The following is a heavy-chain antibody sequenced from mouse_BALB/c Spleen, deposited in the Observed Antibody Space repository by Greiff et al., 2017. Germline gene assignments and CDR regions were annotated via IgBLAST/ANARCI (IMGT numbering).Heavy chain of an antibody. CDR3: ARNWDAVFDY. D-gene: IGHD4-1*01. V-gene: IGHV5-17*02. CDR1: GFTFTSFG. Sequence: EVQGVESGGGLVQPGGSRKLSCAASGFTFTSFGMHWVGQAPEKGLEWVAYISSGSSTIYYADTVKGRFTISRDNPKNTLFLQMTSLRSEDTAMYYCARNWDAVFDYWGQGTTLTVSS. J-gene: IGHJ2*01. CDR2: ISSGSSTI.